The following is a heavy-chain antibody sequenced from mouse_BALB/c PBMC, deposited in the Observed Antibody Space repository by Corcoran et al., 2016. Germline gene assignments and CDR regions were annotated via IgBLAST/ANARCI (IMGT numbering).Heavy chain of an antibody. V-gene: IGHV14-1*02. CDR3: ASHIFYYGSS. D-gene: IGHD1-1*01. CDR2: IDPENGNT. CDR1: GFNIKDYY. J-gene: IGHJ3*01. Sequence: EVKLQQSGTELVRPGALVNLSCKASGFNIKDYYKHWVKQRPEQGMEWIGWIDPENGNTIYDPQVQGKASITADTSSNTAYLQLSSLTSEDTAVYYCASHIFYYGSSWGQGTLVTVSA.